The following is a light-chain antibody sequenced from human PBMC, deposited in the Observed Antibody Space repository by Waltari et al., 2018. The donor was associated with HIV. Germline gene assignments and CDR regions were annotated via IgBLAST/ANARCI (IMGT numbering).Light chain of an antibody. CDR1: STDVGSYNL. Sequence: QSALTQPASVSGSPGQSITISCTGTSTDVGSYNLVSWYQQHPGKAPKLIIYEASKRPAGFSNRFSGSKSGNTASLISSGLLAEDDADYYCSSYTSGTTWVFGGGTKLTVL. CDR2: EAS. CDR3: SSYTSGTTWV. J-gene: IGLJ3*02. V-gene: IGLV2-14*02.